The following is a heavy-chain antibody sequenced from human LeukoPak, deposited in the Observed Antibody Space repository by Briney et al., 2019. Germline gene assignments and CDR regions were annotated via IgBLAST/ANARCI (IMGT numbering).Heavy chain of an antibody. CDR3: ARGGQLIFGVAGDYHMDV. Sequence: SETLSLTCTVSGGSISSHFWSWIRQPPGKGLEWIGYIYHSGGTNYNPSLKSRVTISVDTSKTQFSLKLSSVTAADTAVYYCARGGQLIFGVAGDYHMDVWGKGTTVTVSS. CDR2: IYHSGGT. V-gene: IGHV4-59*08. D-gene: IGHD3-3*01. CDR1: GGSISSHF. J-gene: IGHJ6*03.